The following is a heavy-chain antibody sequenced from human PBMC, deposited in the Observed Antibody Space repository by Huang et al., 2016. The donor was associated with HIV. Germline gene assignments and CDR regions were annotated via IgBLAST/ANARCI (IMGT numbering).Heavy chain of an antibody. CDR3: ARDLTGTRAAAAGIRGDAFDV. D-gene: IGHD6-13*01. V-gene: IGHV1-69*13. Sequence: QVQLVQSGAEVKKPGSSVKVSCKASGGTFGSYDISWVRQAPGQGLEWMGGIIPIFDTVNYAQKFQGRVRSTADASTSTAYMELTSLRSEDTAVYYCARDLTGTRAAAAGIRGDAFDVWGQGTLVTVSS. CDR2: IIPIFDTV. J-gene: IGHJ3*01. CDR1: GGTFGSYD.